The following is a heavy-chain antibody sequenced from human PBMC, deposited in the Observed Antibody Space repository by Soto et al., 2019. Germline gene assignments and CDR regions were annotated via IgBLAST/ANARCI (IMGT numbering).Heavy chain of an antibody. Sequence: QVQLVQSGAEVKRPGSSVKVSCKASGDTFNFYSINWVRQAPGLGREWMGRVNPIVSMSNYAQRCQGRVTMTADKATSTAYMELSALRSEDTAIYYCATSYGSGYRAFDYWGQGALVTVSS. CDR3: ATSYGSGYRAFDY. J-gene: IGHJ4*02. CDR2: VNPIVSMS. D-gene: IGHD3-10*01. V-gene: IGHV1-69*04. CDR1: GDTFNFYS.